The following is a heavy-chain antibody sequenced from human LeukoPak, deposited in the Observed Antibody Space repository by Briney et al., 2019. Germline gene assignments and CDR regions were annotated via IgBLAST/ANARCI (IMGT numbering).Heavy chain of an antibody. D-gene: IGHD3-16*01. J-gene: IGHJ3*02. CDR3: ARVMITFQGAFDI. Sequence: ASVKVSCKASGYTFTSYAMHWVRQAPGQRLEWMGWINAGNGNTKYSQKFQGRVTITRDTSASTAYMELSSLRSEDTAVYYCARVMITFQGAFDIWGQGTMVTVSS. CDR1: GYTFTSYA. V-gene: IGHV1-3*01. CDR2: INAGNGNT.